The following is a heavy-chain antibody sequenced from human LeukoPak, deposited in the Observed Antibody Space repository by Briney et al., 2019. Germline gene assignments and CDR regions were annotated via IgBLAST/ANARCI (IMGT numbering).Heavy chain of an antibody. CDR2: IYPGDSDT. CDR1: GYSFTSYW. J-gene: IGHJ3*02. V-gene: IGHV5-51*01. CDR3: ARDGRGLLWFGKRRDAFDI. D-gene: IGHD3-10*01. Sequence: GESLKISCKGSGYSFTSYWIGWVRQLPGKGLEWMGIIYPGDSDTRYSPSFQGQVTISADKSISTAYLQWSSLKASDTAVYYCARDGRGLLWFGKRRDAFDIWGQGTMVTVSS.